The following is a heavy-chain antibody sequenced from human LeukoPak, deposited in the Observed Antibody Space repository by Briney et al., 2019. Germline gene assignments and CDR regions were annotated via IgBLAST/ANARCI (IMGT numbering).Heavy chain of an antibody. CDR3: AKDDDVSSRYSRFEN. V-gene: IGHV3-23*01. Sequence: GGSLRLACAASGFTVSAYAMATVRQAPGKGLEWVSTIYDDNTYYADSVQGRFTISRDNSKNTVFLQMNSLRAEDTAVYYCAKDDDVSSRYSRFENWGQGTLVTVSS. CDR1: GFTVSAYA. CDR2: IYDDNT. D-gene: IGHD3-22*01. J-gene: IGHJ4*02.